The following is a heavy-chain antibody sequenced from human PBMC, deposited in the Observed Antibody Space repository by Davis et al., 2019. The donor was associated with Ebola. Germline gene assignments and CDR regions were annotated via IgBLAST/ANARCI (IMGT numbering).Heavy chain of an antibody. D-gene: IGHD4-17*01. CDR3: ARDDYGDYGY. Sequence: GGSLRLSCAASGFIFSNCWMSWVRQAPGKGLEWVGLIGKDGSDQAYGDSVKGRFTISRDNAKNSLYLQMNSLRDEDTAVYYCARDDYGDYGYWGQGTLVTVSS. V-gene: IGHV3-7*01. J-gene: IGHJ4*02. CDR1: GFIFSNCW. CDR2: IGKDGSDQ.